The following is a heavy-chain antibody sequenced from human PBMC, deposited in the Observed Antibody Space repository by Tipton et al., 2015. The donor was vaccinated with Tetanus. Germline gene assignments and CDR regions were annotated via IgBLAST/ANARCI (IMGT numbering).Heavy chain of an antibody. V-gene: IGHV1-18*04. J-gene: IGHJ6*02. CDR1: GYTFTGYY. CDR2: ISAYNGNT. D-gene: IGHD6-13*01. CDR3: ARDDGQQLGYGMDV. Sequence: QSGPEVKKPGASVKVSCKASGYTFTGYYMHWVRQAPGQGLEWMGWISAYNGNTNYAQKLQGRVTMTTDTSTSTAYMELRSLRSDDTAVYYCARDDGQQLGYGMDVWGQGTTVTVSS.